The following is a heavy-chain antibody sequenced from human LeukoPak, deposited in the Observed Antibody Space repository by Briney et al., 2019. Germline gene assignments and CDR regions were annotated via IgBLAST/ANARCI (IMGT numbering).Heavy chain of an antibody. Sequence: PGRSLRLSCAASGFTFSIYGMHWVRQAPGKGLEWVAVISYDGSNKYYADSVKGRFTISRDNSKNTLYLQMNSLRAEDTAVYYCAKDGSGWCGARFDPWGQGTLITVSS. V-gene: IGHV3-30*18. CDR2: ISYDGSNK. D-gene: IGHD6-19*01. CDR3: AKDGSGWCGARFDP. CDR1: GFTFSIYG. J-gene: IGHJ5*02.